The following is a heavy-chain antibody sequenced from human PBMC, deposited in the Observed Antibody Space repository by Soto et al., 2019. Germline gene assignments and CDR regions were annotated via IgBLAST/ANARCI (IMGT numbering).Heavy chain of an antibody. D-gene: IGHD3-3*01. CDR1: GFTFSSYG. Sequence: GGSLRLSCAASGFTFSSYGMHWVRRAPGKGLEWVAVISYDGSNKYYADSVKGRFFISRDNSKNTLYLQMNSLRAEDTAVYYCAKDGYDFWSGYVPSTYYYYYGMDVWGQGTTVTVSS. CDR3: AKDGYDFWSGYVPSTYYYYYGMDV. CDR2: ISYDGSNK. V-gene: IGHV3-30*18. J-gene: IGHJ6*02.